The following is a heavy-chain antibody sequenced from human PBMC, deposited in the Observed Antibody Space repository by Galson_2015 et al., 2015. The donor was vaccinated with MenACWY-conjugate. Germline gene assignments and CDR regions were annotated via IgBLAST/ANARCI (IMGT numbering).Heavy chain of an antibody. CDR2: INPTSGRP. Sequence: SVKVSCKASGYTLIKYYMHWVRQAPGQGLEWMGIINPTSGRPSYAQKLQGRVTVTRDTSTSTVYMELNSLRTGDTAVYYCARGTTFGGYIEYWGQGTLVTVSS. D-gene: IGHD3-16*01. CDR1: GYTLIKYY. CDR3: ARGTTFGGYIEY. J-gene: IGHJ4*02. V-gene: IGHV1-46*04.